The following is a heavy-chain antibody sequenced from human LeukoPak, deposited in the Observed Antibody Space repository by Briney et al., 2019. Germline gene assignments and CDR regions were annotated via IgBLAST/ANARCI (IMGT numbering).Heavy chain of an antibody. Sequence: GASVKVSCKASGYTFTSYGISWVRQAPGQGLEWMGWISAYNGNTSYAQKLQGRVTMTTDTSTSTAYMELRSLRSDDTAVYYCARDPRESYYDFWSGYYSYFDYWGQGTLVTVSS. V-gene: IGHV1-18*01. CDR3: ARDPRESYYDFWSGYYSYFDY. CDR1: GYTFTSYG. J-gene: IGHJ4*02. CDR2: ISAYNGNT. D-gene: IGHD3-3*01.